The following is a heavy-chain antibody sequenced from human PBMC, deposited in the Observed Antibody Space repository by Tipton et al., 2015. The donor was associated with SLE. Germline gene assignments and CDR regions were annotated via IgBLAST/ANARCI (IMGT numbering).Heavy chain of an antibody. CDR3: AKDIRRYYGMDV. V-gene: IGHV3-43*01. J-gene: IGHJ6*02. CDR1: GFTFDDYT. Sequence: SLRLSCAASGFTFDDYTMHWVRKAPGKGLEWVSFISWDGGSTYYADSVKGRFTISRDNSKNSLYLQMNSLRTEDTALYYCAKDIRRYYGMDVWGQGTTVTVSS. CDR2: ISWDGGST.